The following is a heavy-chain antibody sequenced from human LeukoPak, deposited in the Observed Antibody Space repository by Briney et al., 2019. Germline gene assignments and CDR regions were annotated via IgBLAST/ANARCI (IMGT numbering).Heavy chain of an antibody. CDR3: AKDLGWELLLWDAFDI. D-gene: IGHD1-26*01. CDR1: GFSFSNYG. J-gene: IGHJ3*02. V-gene: IGHV3-30*02. CDR2: IRYDGSNK. Sequence: GGSLRLSCAASGFSFSNYGMHWVRQAPGKGLEWVTCIRYDGSNKFYADSVKGRFTISRDNSKNTLYLQMNSLRAEDTAVYYCAKDLGWELLLWDAFDIWGQGTMVTVSS.